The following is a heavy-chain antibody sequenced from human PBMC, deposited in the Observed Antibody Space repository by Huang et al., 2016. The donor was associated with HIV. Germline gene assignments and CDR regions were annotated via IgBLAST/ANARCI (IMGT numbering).Heavy chain of an antibody. D-gene: IGHD4-17*01. V-gene: IGHV3-21*02. CDR2: ISGSGTYI. CDR1: GFSISTYN. Sequence: EVQLVESGGGLVKPWGSLRLSCAASGFSISTYNMHWVRQAPGMGLEWVSSISGSGTYIYYVESVKGRFTISRDNGKRSLYLQMDSLRVEDTAVYYCATAPVTPDYFDHWGLGALVTVSS. J-gene: IGHJ4*02. CDR3: ATAPVTPDYFDH.